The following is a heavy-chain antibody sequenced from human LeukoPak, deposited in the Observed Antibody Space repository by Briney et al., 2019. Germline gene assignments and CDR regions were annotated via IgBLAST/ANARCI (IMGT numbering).Heavy chain of an antibody. D-gene: IGHD1-26*01. CDR2: VIPILGTA. CDR1: GGTFSSYT. CDR3: ARGFHSGSYYRLYHTFDY. V-gene: IGHV1-69*13. Sequence: SVTVSCKASGGTFSSYTISWVRRAPGQGLGRLGVVIPILGTANYAQKFQGRVKITADEFTSTGYMELSSLRSEDTAVYYCARGFHSGSYYRLYHTFDYWGQGTLVTVP. J-gene: IGHJ4*02.